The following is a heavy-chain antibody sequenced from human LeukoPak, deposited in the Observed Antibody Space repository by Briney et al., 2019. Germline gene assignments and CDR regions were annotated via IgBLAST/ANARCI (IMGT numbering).Heavy chain of an antibody. J-gene: IGHJ4*02. CDR2: IYYSGST. D-gene: IGHD5-12*01. Sequence: PSETLSLTCTVSGGSISSYYWSWIRQPPGKGLEWIGYIYYSGSTNYNPSLKSRVTISVDTSKNQFSLKLSSVTAADTAVYYCARGGWRYSGYEGYFAYWGQGTLVTVSS. V-gene: IGHV4-59*01. CDR1: GGSISSYY. CDR3: ARGGWRYSGYEGYFAY.